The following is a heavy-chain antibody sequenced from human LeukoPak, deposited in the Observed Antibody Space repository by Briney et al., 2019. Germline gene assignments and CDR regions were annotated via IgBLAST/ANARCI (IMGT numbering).Heavy chain of an antibody. Sequence: ASVKVSCKASGYTFTNYSMNWARQAPGQGLEWMGWINTNTGNPTYAQGFTGRFVFSLDTSVSTAYLHISSLKAEDTAVYYCARGTAEPDYWGQGTLVTVSS. CDR2: INTNTGNP. CDR1: GYTFTNYS. V-gene: IGHV7-4-1*02. D-gene: IGHD5-18*01. CDR3: ARGTAEPDY. J-gene: IGHJ4*02.